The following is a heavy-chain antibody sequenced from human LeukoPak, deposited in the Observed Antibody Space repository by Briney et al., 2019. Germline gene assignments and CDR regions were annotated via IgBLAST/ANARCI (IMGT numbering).Heavy chain of an antibody. CDR3: ARLASRFGELPNWFDP. V-gene: IGHV3-23*01. CDR2: ISGSGGST. Sequence: GGSLRLSCAASGFTFSSYGMSWVRQAPGKGLEWVSAISGSGGSTYYADSVKGRFTISRDNAKNSLYLQMNSLRAEDTAVYYCARLASRFGELPNWFDPWGQGTLVTVSS. D-gene: IGHD3-10*01. J-gene: IGHJ5*02. CDR1: GFTFSSYG.